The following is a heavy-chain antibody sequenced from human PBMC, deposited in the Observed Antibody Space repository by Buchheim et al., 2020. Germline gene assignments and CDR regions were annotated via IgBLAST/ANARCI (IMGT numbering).Heavy chain of an antibody. CDR2: IYYSGST. CDR3: ARGPDLGYYDSSGYYYFDY. V-gene: IGHV4-39*07. D-gene: IGHD3-22*01. CDR1: GGSISSSSYY. Sequence: QLQLQESGPGLVKPSETLSLTCTVSGGSISSSSYYWGWIRQPPGKGLEWIGSIYYSGSTYYNPSLKSRVTISVDTSKNQFSLELSSVTAADTAVYYCARGPDLGYYDSSGYYYFDYWGQGTL. J-gene: IGHJ4*02.